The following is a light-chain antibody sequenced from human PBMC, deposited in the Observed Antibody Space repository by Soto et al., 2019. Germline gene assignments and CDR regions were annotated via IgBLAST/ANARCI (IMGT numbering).Light chain of an antibody. CDR3: SSYTSSRV. V-gene: IGLV2-14*01. Sequence: QSALTQPASVSGSPGQSITISCTGTSSDVGGYNYVSWYQQHPGKAPKLMIYDVSNRPSGVSNRFSGSKSGNTASLTISGLQAEDEADYYCSSYTSSRVFGGGTKVTAL. CDR2: DVS. CDR1: SSDVGGYNY. J-gene: IGLJ2*01.